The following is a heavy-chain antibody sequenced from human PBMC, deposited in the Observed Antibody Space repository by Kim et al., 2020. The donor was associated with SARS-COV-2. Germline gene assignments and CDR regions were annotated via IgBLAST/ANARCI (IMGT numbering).Heavy chain of an antibody. J-gene: IGHJ4*02. CDR2: ISGSGGST. D-gene: IGHD3-22*01. Sequence: GGSLRLSCAASGFTFSSYAMSWVRQAPGKGLEWVSAISGSGGSTYYADSVKGRFTISGDNSKNTLYLQMNSLRAEDTAVYYCAKEGNEGYYDSSGYYYSDYWGQGTLVTVSS. CDR3: AKEGNEGYYDSSGYYYSDY. V-gene: IGHV3-23*01. CDR1: GFTFSSYA.